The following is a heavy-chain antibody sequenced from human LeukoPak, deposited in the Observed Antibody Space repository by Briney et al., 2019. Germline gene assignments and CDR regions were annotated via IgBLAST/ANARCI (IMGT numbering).Heavy chain of an antibody. CDR2: INPNSGGT. Sequence: GASVKVSCKASGYTFTGYYMHWVRQAPGQGLEWMGWINPNSGGTNYAQKFQGRVTMTRDTSISTAYMELSRLRSDDTAVYYCARVMHSSGWFLFDYWGQGTLVTVSS. V-gene: IGHV1-2*02. J-gene: IGHJ4*02. CDR3: ARVMHSSGWFLFDY. CDR1: GYTFTGYY. D-gene: IGHD6-19*01.